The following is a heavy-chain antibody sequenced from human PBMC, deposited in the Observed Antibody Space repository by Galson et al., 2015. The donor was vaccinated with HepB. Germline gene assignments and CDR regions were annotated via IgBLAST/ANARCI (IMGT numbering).Heavy chain of an antibody. CDR1: GFSFSSYG. CDR2: ISYDGSNK. Sequence: SLRLACAASGFSFSSYGRHWVRQALGKGLEWEAVISYDGSNKYYADAVKGRFTISRDNSKNTPYLQMNSLRAEDTAVYYCAKDWRDGYNHPSYAFDIWGQGTMVTVSS. J-gene: IGHJ3*02. V-gene: IGHV3-30*18. D-gene: IGHD5-24*01. CDR3: AKDWRDGYNHPSYAFDI.